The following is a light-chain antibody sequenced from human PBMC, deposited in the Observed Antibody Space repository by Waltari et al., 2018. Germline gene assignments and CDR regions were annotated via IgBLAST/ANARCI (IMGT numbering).Light chain of an antibody. V-gene: IGLV1-40*01. J-gene: IGLJ1*01. CDR1: SSNIGAGHD. CDR3: QSYDSSLGGSRV. Sequence: QSVLTQPPSVSGAPGQRVTISCTGSSSNIGAGHDVHWYQHLPGTAPKLLIYGNTNRAAGVPARFSGSKAGTSASLGITGLQAEDESDYYCQSYDSSLGGSRVFGTGTKVTVL. CDR2: GNT.